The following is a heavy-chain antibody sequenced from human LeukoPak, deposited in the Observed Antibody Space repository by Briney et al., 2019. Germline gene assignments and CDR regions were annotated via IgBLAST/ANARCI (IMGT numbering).Heavy chain of an antibody. Sequence: SETLSLTCTVSGGSIISSSYYWGWIRHPPGKGLEWIGSMYYSGSTYYNLSLKTRVTTSVATSKNQFSRKLNSVTAGDAAVYYWARLGLYCGGDCYFEYCGQGTLVTVSS. CDR1: GGSIISSSYY. D-gene: IGHD2-21*02. V-gene: IGHV4-39*01. J-gene: IGHJ4*02. CDR3: ARLGLYCGGDCYFEY. CDR2: MYYSGST.